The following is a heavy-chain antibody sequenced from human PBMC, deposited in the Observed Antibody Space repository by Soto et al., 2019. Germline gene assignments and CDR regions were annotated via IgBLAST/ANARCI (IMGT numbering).Heavy chain of an antibody. D-gene: IGHD3-3*01. CDR3: ATSTYDDFWRGSC. J-gene: IGHJ4*02. V-gene: IGHV1-2*02. Sequence: QVQLVQSGAELKKPGASVRVSCKTSGYTFADFYIHWVRQAPGQGFEWMGWMNPNTGGAVYAQKFLGRVAMTRDTAIRTAYMELSRLSSNGTAVYFCATSTYDDFWRGSCWGQGTLVTVSS. CDR1: GYTFADFY. CDR2: MNPNTGGA.